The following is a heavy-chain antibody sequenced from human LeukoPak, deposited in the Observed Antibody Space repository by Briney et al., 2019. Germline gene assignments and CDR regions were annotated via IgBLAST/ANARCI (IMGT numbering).Heavy chain of an antibody. D-gene: IGHD5-12*01. J-gene: IGHJ4*02. CDR2: INPNSGGT. CDR1: GYTXTAYY. CDR3: ARDDALVATGSFDY. Sequence: ASVKVSCKASGYTXTAYYMNWVRQAPGQGLEWMGWINPNSGGTNYAQKFQGRVTMTRDTSISTAYMDLSRLRSDDTAVYYCARDDALVATGSFDYWGQGTLVTVSS. V-gene: IGHV1-2*02.